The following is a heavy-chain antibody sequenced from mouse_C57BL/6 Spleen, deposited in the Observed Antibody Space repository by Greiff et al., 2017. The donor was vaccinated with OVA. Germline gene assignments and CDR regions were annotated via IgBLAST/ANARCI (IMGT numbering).Heavy chain of an antibody. J-gene: IGHJ4*01. CDR1: GYTFTDSN. V-gene: IGHV1-22*01. CDR2: IHPTHGGT. D-gene: IGHD2-3*01. Sequence: VQLQPSGPELVQPGASVKMSCKASGYTFTDSNMHWVKQSHGKSLEWIGYIHPTHGGTSYNQKFKGKATLTVNQSSSTAYMELRSLTSEDSAVYYCAREGYDGYYPYAMDYWGQGTSVTVSS. CDR3: AREGYDGYYPYAMDY.